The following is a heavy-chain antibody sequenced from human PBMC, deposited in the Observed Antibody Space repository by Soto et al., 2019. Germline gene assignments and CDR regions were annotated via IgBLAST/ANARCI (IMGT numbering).Heavy chain of an antibody. CDR1: GFTFDDYA. CDR2: ISWNSGSI. CDR3: AKGPQGYCSSTSCYRDYYYYMDV. D-gene: IGHD2-2*02. V-gene: IGHV3-9*01. Sequence: EVQLVESGGGLVQPGRSLRLSCAASGFTFDDYAMHWVRQAPGKGLEWVSGISWNSGSIGYADSVKRRFTISRDNAKNSLYLQMNRLRAEDTALYYCAKGPQGYCSSTSCYRDYYYYMDVWGKGTTVTVSS. J-gene: IGHJ6*03.